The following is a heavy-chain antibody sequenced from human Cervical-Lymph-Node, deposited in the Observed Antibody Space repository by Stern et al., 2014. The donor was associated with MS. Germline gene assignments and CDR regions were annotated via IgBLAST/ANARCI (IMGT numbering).Heavy chain of an antibody. CDR1: GYTFSGYS. CDR3: ARFVDYPMGRVFDV. CDR2: INTNSGNP. V-gene: IGHV7-4-1*02. Sequence: VQLVQSGSEWKKPGASVKVSCKASGYTFSGYSLNWVRQAPGQVLEWMGWINTNSGNPTYAQGFTGRFVFSLDTSVSTAYLQISSLKTEDTGIYFCARFVDYPMGRVFDVWGQGTQVTVSS. D-gene: IGHD3-10*01. J-gene: IGHJ4*02.